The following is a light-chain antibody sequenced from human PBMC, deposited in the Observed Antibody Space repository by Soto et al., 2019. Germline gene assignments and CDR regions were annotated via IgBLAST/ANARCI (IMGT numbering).Light chain of an antibody. V-gene: IGKV1-5*01. CDR1: QSITRW. Sequence: DIQMTQSPSTLSSSVADRVTITCRASQSITRWLAWYPQKPGEAPKLLIYDASSLESGVPSRFSGSGSGTEFTLTISSLQPDDFATYYCQQYNHYSGLTFGGGTKVDSK. J-gene: IGKJ4*01. CDR2: DAS. CDR3: QQYNHYSGLT.